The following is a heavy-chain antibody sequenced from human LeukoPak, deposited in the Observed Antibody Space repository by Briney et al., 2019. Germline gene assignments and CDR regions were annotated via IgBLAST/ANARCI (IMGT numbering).Heavy chain of an antibody. V-gene: IGHV3-7*01. CDR3: ARGPTRANSSDY. D-gene: IGHD2/OR15-2a*01. CDR1: GFTFSSYW. CDR2: VKQDGSEK. J-gene: IGHJ4*02. Sequence: GSLILSCAASGFTFSSYWMSWVRQAPGKGLEWVAKVKQDGSEKYYVDSVKGRFTLSRDNAKNSLYLQMNSLRAEDTAVYYRARGPTRANSSDYWGQGTLVTVSS.